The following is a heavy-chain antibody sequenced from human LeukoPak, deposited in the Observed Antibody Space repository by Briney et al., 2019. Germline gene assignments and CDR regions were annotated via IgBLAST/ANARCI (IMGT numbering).Heavy chain of an antibody. V-gene: IGHV3-23*01. CDR2: ITGNGGST. D-gene: IGHD3-10*01. J-gene: IGHJ4*02. CDR1: GFTLRSNA. Sequence: GGSLRLSCAASGFTLRSNAMSRVLQAPGKGLEWVSVITGNGGSTYYADSVKGRFTISRDNSKNTLSLQMNSLRAEDTAVYYCAKDAVAPGSGGDYFDYWGQGTLVTVSS. CDR3: AKDAVAPGSGGDYFDY.